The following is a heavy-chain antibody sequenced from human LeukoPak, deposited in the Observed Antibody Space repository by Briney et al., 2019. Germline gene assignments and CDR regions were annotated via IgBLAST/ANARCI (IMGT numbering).Heavy chain of an antibody. J-gene: IGHJ3*02. CDR2: IKQDGSEK. Sequence: GGSLRLSCAASGFTFSSYWMSWVRQAPGKGLEWVANIKQDGSEKYYVDSVKGRFTISRDNAKNSLYLQVNSLRAEDTAVYYCARLGPFAHNTFDMWGQGTMVTVSS. CDR1: GFTFSSYW. CDR3: ARLGPFAHNTFDM. V-gene: IGHV3-7*01. D-gene: IGHD2/OR15-2a*01.